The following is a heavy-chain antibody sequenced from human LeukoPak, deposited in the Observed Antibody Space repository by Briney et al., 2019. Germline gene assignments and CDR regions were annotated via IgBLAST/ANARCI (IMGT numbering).Heavy chain of an antibody. CDR1: GSTFSSYA. Sequence: GGSLRLSCAASGSTFSSYAMSWVRQAPGKGLEWVSAISGSGGSTYYADSVKGRFTISRDNSKNTLYLQMNSLRAEDTAVYYCAREYSSSWYVSWFDPWGQGTLVTVSS. CDR3: AREYSSSWYVSWFDP. V-gene: IGHV3-23*01. D-gene: IGHD6-13*01. CDR2: ISGSGGST. J-gene: IGHJ5*02.